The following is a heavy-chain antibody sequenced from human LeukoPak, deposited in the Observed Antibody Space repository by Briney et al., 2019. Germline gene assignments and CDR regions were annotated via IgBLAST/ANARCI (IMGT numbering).Heavy chain of an antibody. V-gene: IGHV3-21*01. J-gene: IGHJ4*02. CDR2: TSSSSSYI. CDR3: ARSYYDILTGYTSTCTFDC. D-gene: IGHD3-9*01. CDR1: GFTFSSYR. Sequence: PWGSLRLSCAASGFTFSSYRMNWVRQAPGKGLEWVSSTSSSSSYIYSADSVKGRFTISRENAKNSLYLQMNSLRAEDTAVYYCARSYYDILTGYTSTCTFDCWGQGTLVTVAS.